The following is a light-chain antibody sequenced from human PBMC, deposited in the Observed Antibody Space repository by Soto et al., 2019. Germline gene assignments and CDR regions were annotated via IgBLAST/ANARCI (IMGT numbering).Light chain of an antibody. J-gene: IGKJ1*01. CDR1: QSVSSSY. Sequence: EILFTQSPGTLSLSPGERATLSCRASQSVSSSYLAWYQQRRGQAPRLLIYGATSRATGIPDRFSGSGSGTDFTLTIRRLEPEDFAVYYCQQYSSSRTFGQGTKVDIK. V-gene: IGKV3-20*01. CDR2: GAT. CDR3: QQYSSSRT.